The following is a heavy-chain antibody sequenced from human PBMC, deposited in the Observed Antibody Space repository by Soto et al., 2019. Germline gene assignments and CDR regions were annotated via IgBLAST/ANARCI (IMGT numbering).Heavy chain of an antibody. D-gene: IGHD3-3*01. CDR2: ISAYNGNT. CDR3: ARGSYDFWSGYSYYYYGMDV. V-gene: IGHV1-18*01. J-gene: IGHJ6*02. Sequence: GASVKVSCKASGYTFTSYGISWVRQAPGQGLEWMGWISAYNGNTNYAQKLQGRVTMTTDTSTSTAYMELRSLRSDDTAVYYCARGSYDFWSGYSYYYYGMDVWGQGTTVTVSS. CDR1: GYTFTSYG.